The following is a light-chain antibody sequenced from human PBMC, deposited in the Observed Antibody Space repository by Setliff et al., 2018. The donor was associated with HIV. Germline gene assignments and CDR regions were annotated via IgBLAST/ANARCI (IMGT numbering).Light chain of an antibody. J-gene: IGKJ1*01. Sequence: DIVMTQSPDSLAVSLGERATINCKSSQSVLYSSNNKNYLAWYQQKPRQPPKLLIYWASTRESGVPDRFSGSGSGTDFTLNISSLQAEDVAVYYCQQYYSTPQTFGQGTKVDIK. CDR3: QQYYSTPQT. CDR2: WAS. CDR1: QSVLYSSNNKNY. V-gene: IGKV4-1*01.